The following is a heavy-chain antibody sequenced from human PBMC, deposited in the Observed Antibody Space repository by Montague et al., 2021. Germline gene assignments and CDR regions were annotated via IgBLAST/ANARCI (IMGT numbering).Heavy chain of an antibody. J-gene: IGHJ3*02. CDR2: VYKRGDT. CDR3: ARDSPVVEPWVGEHKGAFDI. V-gene: IGHV4-4*07. D-gene: IGHD3-10*01. Sequence: SETLSLTCSVSGDSISSYEYYWTWIRQPAGRGPEWIGRVYKRGDTNTNPSLRSRLTLSVGTSKNHFSLTLTSVTAADTAVYFCARDSPVVEPWVGEHKGAFDIWGQGTMVTVSS. CDR1: GDSISSYEYY.